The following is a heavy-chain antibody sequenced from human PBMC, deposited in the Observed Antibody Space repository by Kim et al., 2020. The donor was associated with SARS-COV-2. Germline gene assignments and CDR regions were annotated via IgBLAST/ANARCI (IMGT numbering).Heavy chain of an antibody. V-gene: IGHV1-69*04. D-gene: IGHD5-12*01. J-gene: IGHJ6*02. Sequence: KCQGRVTITADKSTSTAYMELSSLRSEDTAVYYCARDLGEMATTTFGMDVWGQGTTVTVSS. CDR3: ARDLGEMATTTFGMDV.